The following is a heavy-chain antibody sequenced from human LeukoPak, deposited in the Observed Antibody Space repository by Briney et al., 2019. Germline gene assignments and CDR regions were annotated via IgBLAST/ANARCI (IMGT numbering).Heavy chain of an antibody. CDR2: ISGSGGNT. Sequence: PGGTLRLSCAASGFTFSSYGMNWVRQAPGKGLEWVSAISGSGGNTYYADSVKGRFTISRDNSKNTLYLQMNSLRAEDTAVYYCARGVQDIVVVPAAQKLAFDIWGQGTMVTVSS. CDR3: ARGVQDIVVVPAAQKLAFDI. J-gene: IGHJ3*02. CDR1: GFTFSSYG. V-gene: IGHV3-23*01. D-gene: IGHD2-2*01.